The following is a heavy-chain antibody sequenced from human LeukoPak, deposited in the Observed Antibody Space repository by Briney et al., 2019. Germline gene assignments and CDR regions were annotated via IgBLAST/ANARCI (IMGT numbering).Heavy chain of an antibody. Sequence: GGSLRLSCAASGFTFSSYAMGWVRQAPGKGLEWGSAISGSGGSTYYADSVKGRFTISRDNSKNTLYLQMNSLRAEDTAVYYCAKGRDYYYDSSGYGFDPWGQGTLVTVSS. CDR2: ISGSGGST. V-gene: IGHV3-23*01. CDR1: GFTFSSYA. D-gene: IGHD3-22*01. CDR3: AKGRDYYYDSSGYGFDP. J-gene: IGHJ5*02.